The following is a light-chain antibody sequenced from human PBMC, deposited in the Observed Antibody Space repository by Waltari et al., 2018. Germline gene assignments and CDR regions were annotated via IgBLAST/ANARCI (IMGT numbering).Light chain of an antibody. CDR1: NSGSYS. CDR3: QVWHAALDPGV. CDR2: YDS. V-gene: IGLV3-21*04. J-gene: IGLJ1*01. Sequence: SYVLTQPPSVSVAPGETARITCGGDNSGSYSVHWYQQKPGQAPVLVIRYDSDRPSGIPERFSGSNSANTATLTISRVEAGDEANYYCQVWHAALDPGVFGTGTEVTV.